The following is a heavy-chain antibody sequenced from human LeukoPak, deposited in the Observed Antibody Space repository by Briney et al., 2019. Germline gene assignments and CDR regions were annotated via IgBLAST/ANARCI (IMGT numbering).Heavy chain of an antibody. D-gene: IGHD4-23*01. CDR2: ISSSSSYI. V-gene: IGHV3-21*01. Sequence: GGSPRLSCAASGFTFSSYSMNWVRQAPGKGLEWVSSISSSSSYIYYADSVKGRFTISRDNAKNSLYLQMNSLRAEDTAVYYCARDLGSTVVTIDYWGQGTLVTVSS. CDR1: GFTFSSYS. CDR3: ARDLGSTVVTIDY. J-gene: IGHJ4*02.